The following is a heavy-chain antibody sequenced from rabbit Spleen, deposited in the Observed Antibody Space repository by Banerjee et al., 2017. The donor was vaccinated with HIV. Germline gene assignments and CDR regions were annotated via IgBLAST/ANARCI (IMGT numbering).Heavy chain of an antibody. CDR3: ARDLVGVIGWNFYL. J-gene: IGHJ6*01. D-gene: IGHD1-1*01. V-gene: IGHV1S40*01. CDR1: GFDFSAYG. CDR2: INAATGKP. Sequence: QSLEETGGGLVQPGGSLTLSCKASGFDFSAYGVSWVRQAPGKGLEWIACINAATGKPVYATWAKGRFTISRTSSTTVTLRMTSLTAADRAAYFCARDLVGVIGWNFYLWGPGTLVTVS.